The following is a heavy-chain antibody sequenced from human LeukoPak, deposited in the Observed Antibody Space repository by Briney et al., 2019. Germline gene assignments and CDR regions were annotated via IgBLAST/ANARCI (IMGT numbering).Heavy chain of an antibody. J-gene: IGHJ3*02. CDR2: VNHTGGI. Sequence: SETLSLTCAVYGGSFSGYSWSWIRQSPERGLEWIGEVNHTGGIAYNPSLKGRVIVSIDTSKNQFSLQLNSVTAADTAVYYCARQYTFDIWGRGTRVSVSS. CDR3: ARQYTFDI. D-gene: IGHD2/OR15-2a*01. CDR1: GGSFSGYS. V-gene: IGHV4-34*01.